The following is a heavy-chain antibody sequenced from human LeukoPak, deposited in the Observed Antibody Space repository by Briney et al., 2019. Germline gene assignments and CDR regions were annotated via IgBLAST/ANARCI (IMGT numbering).Heavy chain of an antibody. Sequence: ASVKVSCKASGYTFTSYHMHWVRQAPGQGLDWMGIINPSAGITTYAQKFQGRVAMTKDTSTSTVYMELSSLRSEDTAVYYCARSQYITMIVARLYQFDDWGQGTLVTVSS. V-gene: IGHV1-46*01. CDR3: ARSQYITMIVARLYQFDD. J-gene: IGHJ4*02. CDR2: INPSAGIT. CDR1: GYTFTSYH. D-gene: IGHD3-22*01.